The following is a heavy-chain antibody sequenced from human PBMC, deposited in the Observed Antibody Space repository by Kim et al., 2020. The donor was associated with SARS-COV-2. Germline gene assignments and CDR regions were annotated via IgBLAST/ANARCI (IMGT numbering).Heavy chain of an antibody. CDR1: GGSISSSSYY. V-gene: IGHV4-39*01. Sequence: SETLSLTCTVSGGSISSSSYYWGWIRQPPGKGLEWIGSIYYSGSTYYNPSLKSRVTISVDTSKNQFSLKLSSVTAADTAVYYCARHYYDFWSGPSAYGMDVWGQGTTVTVSS. D-gene: IGHD3-3*01. CDR2: IYYSGST. J-gene: IGHJ6*02. CDR3: ARHYYDFWSGPSAYGMDV.